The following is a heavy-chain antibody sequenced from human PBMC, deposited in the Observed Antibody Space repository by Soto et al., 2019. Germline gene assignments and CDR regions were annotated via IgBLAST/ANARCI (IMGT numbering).Heavy chain of an antibody. CDR3: ARGGYYAGRGSTAFNI. CDR2: IYYSGST. J-gene: IGHJ3*02. Sequence: QVQLQESGPGLVKPSQTLSLTCTVSGGSISSGAYYWSWIRQHPGKGLEWIGYIYYSGSTYYKPSRKSRFTMSVETSKNQYSLKLSSVTAADTAVYFCARGGYYAGRGSTAFNIWGQGTMVTVSS. CDR1: GGSISSGAYY. V-gene: IGHV4-31*03. D-gene: IGHD3-22*01.